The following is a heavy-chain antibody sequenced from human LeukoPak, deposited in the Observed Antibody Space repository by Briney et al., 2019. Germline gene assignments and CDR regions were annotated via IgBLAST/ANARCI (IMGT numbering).Heavy chain of an antibody. J-gene: IGHJ6*02. CDR3: ARGRGIRVVNNYYYYGMDV. CDR1: GGSISSYY. V-gene: IGHV4-59*12. Sequence: SETLSLTCTVSGGSISSYYWSWIRQPPGKGLEWIGYIYYSGSTNYNPSLKSRVTISVDTSKNQFSLKLSSVTAADTAVYYCARGRGIRVVNNYYYYGMDVWGQGTTVTVSS. D-gene: IGHD3-3*01. CDR2: IYYSGST.